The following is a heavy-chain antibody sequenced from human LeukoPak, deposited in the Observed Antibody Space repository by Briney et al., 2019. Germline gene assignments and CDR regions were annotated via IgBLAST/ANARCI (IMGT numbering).Heavy chain of an antibody. V-gene: IGHV4-30-4*01. CDR3: ARASGDYVYFDY. J-gene: IGHJ4*02. CDR1: GGSISSGDYY. CDR2: IHYREGS. D-gene: IGHD4-17*01. Sequence: NASETLSLTCTVSGGSISSGDYYWSWIRQPPGKGLEWIGYIHYREGSYYNPSLKSRVTMSVDTSKNQFSLKLSSVTAADTAVYYCARASGDYVYFDYWGQGTLVTVSS.